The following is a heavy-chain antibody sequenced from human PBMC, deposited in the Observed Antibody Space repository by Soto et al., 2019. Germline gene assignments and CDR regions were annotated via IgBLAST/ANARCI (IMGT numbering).Heavy chain of an antibody. CDR3: AREPLT. CDR2: IYYSGST. V-gene: IGHV4-31*03. CDR1: GGSISSGGYY. J-gene: IGHJ4*02. Sequence: QVQLQESGPRLVKPSQTLSLTCTVSGGSISSGGYYWSWIRKHPGMGLELIGYIYYSGSTYYTPSLNSRVTISVDTSKHQFSLKLSSGTAADTAVYYCAREPLTWGQGTLGTVSS.